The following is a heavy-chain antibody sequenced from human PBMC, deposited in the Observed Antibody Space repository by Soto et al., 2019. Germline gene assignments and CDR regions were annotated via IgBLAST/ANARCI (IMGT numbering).Heavy chain of an antibody. J-gene: IGHJ6*03. CDR3: AREGPEYSSSSSPIRYYYYYMDV. CDR1: GFTFSSYW. D-gene: IGHD6-6*01. CDR2: INSDGSST. V-gene: IGHV3-74*01. Sequence: GGSLRLSCAASGFTFSSYWMHWVRQAPGKGLVWVSRINSDGSSTSYADSVKGRFTISRDNAKNTLYLQMNSLRAEDTAVYYCAREGPEYSSSSSPIRYYYYYMDVWGKGTTVTVSS.